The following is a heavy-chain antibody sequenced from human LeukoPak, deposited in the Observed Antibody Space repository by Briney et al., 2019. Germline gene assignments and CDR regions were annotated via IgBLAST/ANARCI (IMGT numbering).Heavy chain of an antibody. CDR3: ARDANVLRYFDWLTNGHYMDV. J-gene: IGHJ6*03. CDR2: IYTSGST. D-gene: IGHD3-9*01. CDR1: GHSISSGVFY. V-gene: IGHV4-61*02. Sequence: PSETLSLTCTVSGHSISSGVFYWSWIRQPAGTGLEWIGRIYTSGSTNYNPSLKSRVTISGDTSKNQFSLRLSSVTAADTAVYYCARDANVLRYFDWLTNGHYMDVWGKGTTVTISS.